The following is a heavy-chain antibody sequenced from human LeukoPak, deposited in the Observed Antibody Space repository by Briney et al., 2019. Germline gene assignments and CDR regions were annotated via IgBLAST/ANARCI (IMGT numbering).Heavy chain of an antibody. CDR1: GGSFSGYY. CDR3: ARGKRTIFGVVIIRNWFDP. V-gene: IGHV4-34*01. CDR2: INHSGST. D-gene: IGHD3-3*01. Sequence: SETLSLTCAVYGGSFSGYYWSWIRQPPGKGLEWIGEINHSGSTNYNPSLKSRVTISVDTSKNQFSLKLSSVTAADTAVYYCARGKRTIFGVVIIRNWFDPWGQGTLVTVSS. J-gene: IGHJ5*02.